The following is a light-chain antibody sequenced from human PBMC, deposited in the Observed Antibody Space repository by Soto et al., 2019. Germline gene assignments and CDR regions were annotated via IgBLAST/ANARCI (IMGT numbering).Light chain of an antibody. J-gene: IGKJ1*01. V-gene: IGKV3-20*01. CDR1: QSVAKNY. Sequence: EIVLTQSPGTLSLSPGERATLSCRASQSVAKNYLAWYQQEAGQAPRLLIYDASSRATGIPDRFSGSGSGTDFTLTISRLEPEDFAVYYWHQYASSPQTFGQGTKVEIK. CDR2: DAS. CDR3: HQYASSPQT.